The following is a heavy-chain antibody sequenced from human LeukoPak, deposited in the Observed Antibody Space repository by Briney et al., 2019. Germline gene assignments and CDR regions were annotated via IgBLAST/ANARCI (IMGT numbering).Heavy chain of an antibody. V-gene: IGHV4-34*01. CDR1: GGSFSGYY. J-gene: IGHJ4*02. CDR2: INHSGST. Sequence: PSETLSLTCAVYGGSFSGYYWSWIRQPPGKGLEWIGEINHSGSTNYNPSLKSRVTISVDTSKNQFSLRLSSVTAADTAVYYCAREGIAAAIDYWGQGTLVTVSS. CDR3: AREGIAAAIDY. D-gene: IGHD6-13*01.